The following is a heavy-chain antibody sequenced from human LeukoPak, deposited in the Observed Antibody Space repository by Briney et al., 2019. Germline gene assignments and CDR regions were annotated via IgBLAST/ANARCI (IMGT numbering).Heavy chain of an antibody. CDR1: GYTFTSYG. J-gene: IGHJ4*02. Sequence: ASVKVSCKASGYTFTSYGSSWVRQAPGQGLEWMGWISAYNGNTNYAQKVQGRVTMTTDTSTSTAYMELRSLRSDDTAVYYCAREAYYDNSAYSAYWGQGTLVTVSS. CDR3: AREAYYDNSAYSAY. D-gene: IGHD3-22*01. CDR2: ISAYNGNT. V-gene: IGHV1-18*01.